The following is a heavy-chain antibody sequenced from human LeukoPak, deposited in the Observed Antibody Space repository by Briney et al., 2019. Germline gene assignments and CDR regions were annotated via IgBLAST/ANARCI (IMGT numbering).Heavy chain of an antibody. V-gene: IGHV1-2*02. J-gene: IGHJ5*02. CDR3: ARAYEYGWFDP. Sequence: ASVKVSCKASGYTFTGHYLHWVRQAPGQGLEWMGWINPKTGDRTYAQKFQGRVTMTWDTSISTAYMELSSLRSDDTAMYYCARAYEYGWFDPWGQGTQVTVS. CDR1: GYTFTGHY. D-gene: IGHD4/OR15-4a*01. CDR2: INPKTGDR.